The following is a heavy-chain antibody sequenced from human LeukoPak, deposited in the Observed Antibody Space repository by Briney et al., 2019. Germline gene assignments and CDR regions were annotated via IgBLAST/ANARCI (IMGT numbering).Heavy chain of an antibody. J-gene: IGHJ4*02. Sequence: SETLSLTCTVSGGSISSYYWSWIRQPPGEGLEWIGFIYHSGSTNYNPSLKSRVTISVDTSRNQFSLKLSSVTAADTALYYCATTSVEVYVRYFDYWGQGTLVTVSS. V-gene: IGHV4-59*08. CDR2: IYHSGST. CDR3: ATTSVEVYVRYFDY. CDR1: GGSISSYY. D-gene: IGHD2/OR15-2a*01.